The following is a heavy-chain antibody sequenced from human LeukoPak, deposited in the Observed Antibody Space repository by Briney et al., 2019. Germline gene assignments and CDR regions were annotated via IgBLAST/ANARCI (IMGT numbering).Heavy chain of an antibody. CDR2: INSDGSST. V-gene: IGHV3-74*01. CDR1: GFTFSSYW. Sequence: GGSLRLSCAASGFTFSSYWMHWVRQAPEKGLVWVSRINSDGSSTSYADSVKGRFTISRDNAKNTLYLQMNSLRAEDTAVYYCARVRFGVVMYDYFDYWGQGTLVTVSS. J-gene: IGHJ4*02. CDR3: ARVRFGVVMYDYFDY. D-gene: IGHD3-3*01.